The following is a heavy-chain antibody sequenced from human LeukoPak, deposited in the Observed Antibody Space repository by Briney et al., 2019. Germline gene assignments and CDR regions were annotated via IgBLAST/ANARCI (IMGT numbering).Heavy chain of an antibody. V-gene: IGHV3-48*01. CDR3: ARDMDPYYFDY. D-gene: IGHD3-10*01. Sequence: DSVKGRFTISRDNAKNSLYLQMNSLRAEDTAVYYCARDMDPYYFDYWGQGTLVTVSS. J-gene: IGHJ4*02.